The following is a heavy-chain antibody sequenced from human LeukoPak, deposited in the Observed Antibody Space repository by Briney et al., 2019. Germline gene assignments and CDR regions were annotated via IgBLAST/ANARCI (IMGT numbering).Heavy chain of an antibody. D-gene: IGHD3-3*01. CDR1: GFTFSDYY. CDR2: ISSSGSTI. V-gene: IGHV3-11*04. CDR3: ARVAGGPSYYAGIFGAETFHWFDP. Sequence: GGSLRLSCAASGFTFSDYYMSWIRRAAGKGLEWVSYISSSGSTIYYADSVKGRFTISRDNAKNSLYLQMNSLRAEDTAVYYCARVAGGPSYYAGIFGAETFHWFDPWGQGTLVTVSS. J-gene: IGHJ5*02.